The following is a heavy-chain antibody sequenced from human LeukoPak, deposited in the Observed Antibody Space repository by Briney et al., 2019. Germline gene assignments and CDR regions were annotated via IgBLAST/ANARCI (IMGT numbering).Heavy chain of an antibody. Sequence: ASVKVSCKASGCTFTTYGISWVRQAPGQGLEWMGWTSAYNDKTKYAQKLEGRVTMTTDTSTSTAYMEMRSLRSDDTAVYYCARGTYFDYWGRGTLVTVSS. CDR1: GCTFTTYG. CDR3: ARGTYFDY. CDR2: TSAYNDKT. J-gene: IGHJ4*02. D-gene: IGHD1-1*01. V-gene: IGHV1-18*01.